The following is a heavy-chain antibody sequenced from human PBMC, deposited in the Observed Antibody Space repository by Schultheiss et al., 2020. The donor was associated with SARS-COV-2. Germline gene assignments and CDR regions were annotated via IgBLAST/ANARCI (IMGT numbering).Heavy chain of an antibody. CDR3: ARHVVVVAAADY. Sequence: GGSLRLSCAASGFTFSNAWMSWVRQAPGKGLEWVAVIWYDGSNKYYADSVKGRFTISRDNSKNTLYLQMNSLRAEDTAVYYCARHVVVVAAADYWGQGTLVTVSS. CDR2: IWYDGSNK. CDR1: GFTFSNAW. J-gene: IGHJ4*02. D-gene: IGHD2-15*01. V-gene: IGHV3-30-3*01.